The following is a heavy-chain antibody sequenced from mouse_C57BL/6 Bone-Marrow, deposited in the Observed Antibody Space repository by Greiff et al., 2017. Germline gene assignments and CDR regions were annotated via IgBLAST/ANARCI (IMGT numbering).Heavy chain of an antibody. V-gene: IGHV1-55*01. CDR1: GYTFTSYW. CDR2: IYPGSGST. Sequence: QVQLQQPGAELVKPGASVKMSCKASGYTFTSYWITWVKQRPGQGLEWIGDIYPGSGSTNYNEKFKSKATLTVYTSSSTAYMQLSSLTSEDSAVYYCARYTTVVPFEVWGTGTTVTVSS. J-gene: IGHJ1*03. CDR3: ARYTTVVPFEV. D-gene: IGHD1-1*01.